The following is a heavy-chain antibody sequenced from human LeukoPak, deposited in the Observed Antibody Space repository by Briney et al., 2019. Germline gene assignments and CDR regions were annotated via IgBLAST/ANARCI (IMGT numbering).Heavy chain of an antibody. J-gene: IGHJ4*02. CDR2: IYSGGST. D-gene: IGHD3-10*01. CDR3: ARVGGH. Sequence: PGGSLSLSCAASGLTVSKNYMSWVRQAPGKGLESVSVIYSGGSTYYADSVRGRFIISRDNSKNTLYLQMNSLRVEDTAVYYCARVGGHWGQGTLVTVSS. CDR1: GLTVSKNY. V-gene: IGHV3-53*01.